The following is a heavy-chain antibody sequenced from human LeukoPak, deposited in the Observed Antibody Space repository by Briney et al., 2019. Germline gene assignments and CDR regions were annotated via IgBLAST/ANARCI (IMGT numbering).Heavy chain of an antibody. CDR3: AKLNDFWSGYFDY. D-gene: IGHD3-3*01. J-gene: IGHJ4*02. CDR2: ISPGGGTT. V-gene: IGHV3-23*01. CDR1: GFAFGSEA. Sequence: GGSLRLSCAVSGFAFGSEAMSWVRQSPARGLEWVASISPGGGTTYYADYVKGRFTISRDNSKNSLFVQMNSLRAEDTAVYYCAKLNDFWSGYFDYWGQGTLVTVSS.